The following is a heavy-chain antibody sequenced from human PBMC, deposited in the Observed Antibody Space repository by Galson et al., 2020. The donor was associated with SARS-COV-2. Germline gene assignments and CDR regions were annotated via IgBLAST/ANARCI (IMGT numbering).Heavy chain of an antibody. CDR2: IYSGGST. CDR3: ARDLRERGGMDV. CDR1: GFTFSSYA. V-gene: IGHV3-53*04. J-gene: IGHJ6*02. D-gene: IGHD1-1*01. Sequence: GESLKISCAASGFTFSSYAMHWVRQAPGKGLEWVSVIYSGGSTYYADSVKGRFTISRHNSKNTLYLQMNSLRAEDTAVYYCARDLRERGGMDVWGQGTTVTVSS.